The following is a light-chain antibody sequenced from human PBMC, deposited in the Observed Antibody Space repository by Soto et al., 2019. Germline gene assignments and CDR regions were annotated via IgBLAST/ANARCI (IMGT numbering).Light chain of an antibody. CDR3: DSDGATKF. V-gene: IGLV2-8*01. CDR1: SSDVGAYNY. Sequence: QSALTQPPSASGSPGQSVTISCAGSSSDVGAYNYVSWYQQYPGKAPKLILYDVTKRPSGVPDRFSGSKSGNTASLTVSDLRDEDEADYYCDSDGATKFFGGGTKLTVL. CDR2: DVT. J-gene: IGLJ2*01.